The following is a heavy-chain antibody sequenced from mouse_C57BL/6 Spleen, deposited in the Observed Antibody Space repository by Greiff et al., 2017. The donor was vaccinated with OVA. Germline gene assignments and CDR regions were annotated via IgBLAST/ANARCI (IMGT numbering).Heavy chain of an antibody. CDR2: ISSGGSYT. V-gene: IGHV5-6*01. J-gene: IGHJ3*01. Sequence: EVKLVESGGDLVKPGGSLKLSCAASGFTFSSYGMSWVRQTPDKRLEWVATISSGGSYTNYPDSVKGRFTISRDNAKNTLYLQMSSLKSEDTAMYYCARPLEAYWGQGTLVTVSA. CDR3: ARPLEAY. CDR1: GFTFSSYG.